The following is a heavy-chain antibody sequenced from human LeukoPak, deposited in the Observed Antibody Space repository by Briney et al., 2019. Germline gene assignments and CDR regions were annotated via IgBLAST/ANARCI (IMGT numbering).Heavy chain of an antibody. CDR1: GYTFTSYD. D-gene: IGHD3-3*01. Sequence: ASVKVSCKASGYTFTSYDINWVRQATGQGLEWMGWMNPNSGNTGYAQKFQGRVTITRNTSISTAYMELSSLRSEDTAVYYCARVSYYDFWSGYYYWGQGTLVTVSS. V-gene: IGHV1-8*03. CDR2: MNPNSGNT. CDR3: ARVSYYDFWSGYYY. J-gene: IGHJ4*02.